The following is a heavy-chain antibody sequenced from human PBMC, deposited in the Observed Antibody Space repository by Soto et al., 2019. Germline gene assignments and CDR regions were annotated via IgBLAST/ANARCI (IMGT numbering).Heavy chain of an antibody. CDR3: AKDHRHIAAAGTIGY. D-gene: IGHD6-13*01. V-gene: IGHV3-30*18. CDR2: ISYDGSNK. Sequence: GGSLRLSCAASGFTFSSYGMHWVRQAPGKGLEWVAVISYDGSNKYYADSVKGRFTISRDNSKNTLYLQMNSLRAEDTAVYYCAKDHRHIAAAGTIGYWGQGTLVTVSS. CDR1: GFTFSSYG. J-gene: IGHJ4*02.